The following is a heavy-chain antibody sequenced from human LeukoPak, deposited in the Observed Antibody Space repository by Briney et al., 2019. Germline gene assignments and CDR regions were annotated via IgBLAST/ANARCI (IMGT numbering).Heavy chain of an antibody. J-gene: IGHJ4*02. CDR1: GFTFSKYW. CDR2: INTDGTVT. CDR3: ATKQWLAPPPDS. Sequence: QSGGSLRLSCAASGFTFSKYWMLWVRQAPGKGLVSVSRINTDGTVTTYADSVKGRFTVSRDNADNAMFLQMNSVRDEDTAVYYCATKQWLAPPPDSWGQGTPVTVSS. V-gene: IGHV3-74*01. D-gene: IGHD6-19*01.